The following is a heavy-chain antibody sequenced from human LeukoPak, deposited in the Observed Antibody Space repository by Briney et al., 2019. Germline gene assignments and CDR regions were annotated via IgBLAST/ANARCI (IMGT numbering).Heavy chain of an antibody. CDR2: IYPADSDI. Sequence: GESLKISCKGSGYTFSSYWIGWVRQMPGKGLEWMGIIYPADSDIRYSPSFQGQVTISADKSISTAYLQWSSLKASDTAMYYCARQEYCSGGSCYTWFDPWGQGTLVTVSS. V-gene: IGHV5-51*01. D-gene: IGHD2-15*01. CDR1: GYTFSSYW. J-gene: IGHJ5*02. CDR3: ARQEYCSGGSCYTWFDP.